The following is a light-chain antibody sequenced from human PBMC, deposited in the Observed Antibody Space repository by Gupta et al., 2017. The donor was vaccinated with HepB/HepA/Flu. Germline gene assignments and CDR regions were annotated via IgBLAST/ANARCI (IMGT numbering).Light chain of an antibody. V-gene: IGKV3-20*01. J-gene: IGKJ1*01. CDR3: QQYGSSPGT. CDR2: GAS. CDR1: QRVSSSY. Sequence: EIVLTQSPGTLSLSPGERATLSCRAGQRVSSSYLAWYQQKPGQAPRLLIYGASNRATGIPDRFSGSGSGTDFTLTISRLEPEDFAVYYCQQYGSSPGTFGQGTKVEIK.